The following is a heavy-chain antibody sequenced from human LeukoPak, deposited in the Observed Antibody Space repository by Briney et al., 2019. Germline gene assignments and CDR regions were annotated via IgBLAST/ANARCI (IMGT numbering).Heavy chain of an antibody. CDR1: GGSISSGGYY. V-gene: IGHV4-31*03. D-gene: IGHD4-4*01. CDR3: ARTEHSTLGKGYYFDY. Sequence: PSETLSLTCTVSGGSISSGGYYWSWIRQHPGKGLEWIGYIYYGGSTYYNPSLKSRVTISVDTSKNQFSLKLSSVTAADTAVYYCARTEHSTLGKGYYFDYWGQGTLVTVSS. CDR2: IYYGGST. J-gene: IGHJ4*02.